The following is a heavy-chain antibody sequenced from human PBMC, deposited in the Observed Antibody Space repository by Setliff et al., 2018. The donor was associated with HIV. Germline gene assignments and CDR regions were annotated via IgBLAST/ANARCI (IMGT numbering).Heavy chain of an antibody. J-gene: IGHJ4*02. Sequence: TLSLTCTVSGGSIGSYCWSWIRQPPGKGLEWIGTICYSATTNYNPSLKNRVAISVDTSKNQFSLELTSVTPADTAVYYCARRSGAAVFYYFDYWGQGTLVTVSS. CDR1: GGSIGSYC. V-gene: IGHV4-59*01. CDR2: ICYSATT. CDR3: ARRSGAAVFYYFDY. D-gene: IGHD6-13*01.